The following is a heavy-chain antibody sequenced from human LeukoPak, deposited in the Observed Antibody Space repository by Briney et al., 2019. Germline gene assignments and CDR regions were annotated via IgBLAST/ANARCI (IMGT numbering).Heavy chain of an antibody. Sequence: GGSLRLSCAASGFTFSSYGMHWVRQAPGKGLEWVAVIWYDGSNKCYADSVKGRFTISRDNSKNTLYLQMNSLRAEDTAVYYCARSRDYGDRHFDYWGQGTLVTVSS. J-gene: IGHJ4*02. D-gene: IGHD4-17*01. CDR2: IWYDGSNK. V-gene: IGHV3-33*01. CDR3: ARSRDYGDRHFDY. CDR1: GFTFSSYG.